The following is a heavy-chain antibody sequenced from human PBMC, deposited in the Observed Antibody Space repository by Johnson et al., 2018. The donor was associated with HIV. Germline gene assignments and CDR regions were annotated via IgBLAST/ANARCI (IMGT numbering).Heavy chain of an antibody. D-gene: IGHD2-15*01. CDR2: IKQDGREK. CDR1: GFTFSRYW. J-gene: IGHJ3*02. Sequence: VQLVESGGGLVQPGGSLRLSCGASGFTFSRYWMSSVRQAPGKGLEWVANIKQDGREKYYVASVKGRFPISRDNAKNSLDLQMNSLGAEDTAVYYCARDKCSGGSCYDDDVFDIWGQGTMVTVSS. CDR3: ARDKCSGGSCYDDDVFDI. V-gene: IGHV3-7*01.